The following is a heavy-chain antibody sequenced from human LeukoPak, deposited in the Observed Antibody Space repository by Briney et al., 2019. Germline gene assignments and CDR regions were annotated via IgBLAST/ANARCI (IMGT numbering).Heavy chain of an antibody. Sequence: GGSLRLSCAASGFTFSSYWMHWVRQAPGKGLEWVAVISYDGSSKYYADSVKGRFTISRDNSKNTLYLQMNSLRAEDTAVYYCARGRRDRLGDVWGKGTTVTISS. J-gene: IGHJ6*04. V-gene: IGHV3-30*03. CDR3: ARGRRDRLGDV. CDR2: ISYDGSSK. D-gene: IGHD6-19*01. CDR1: GFTFSSYW.